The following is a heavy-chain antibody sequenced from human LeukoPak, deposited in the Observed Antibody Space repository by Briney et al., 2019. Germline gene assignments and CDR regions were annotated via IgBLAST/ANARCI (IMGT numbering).Heavy chain of an antibody. J-gene: IGHJ1*01. CDR2: INPNSGGT. CDR3: AREGQDYYDSSGHGDFQH. V-gene: IGHV1-2*02. Sequence: ASVKVSCKASGYTFTGYYMHWVRQAPGQGLEGMGWINPNSGGTNYAQKFQGRVTMTRDTSISTAYMELTRLRSDDPAVYYCAREGQDYYDSSGHGDFQHWGQGTLVTVSS. D-gene: IGHD3-22*01. CDR1: GYTFTGYY.